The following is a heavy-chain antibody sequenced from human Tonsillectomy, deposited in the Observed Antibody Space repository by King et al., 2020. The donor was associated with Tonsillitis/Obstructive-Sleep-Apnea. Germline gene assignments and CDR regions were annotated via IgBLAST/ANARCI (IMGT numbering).Heavy chain of an antibody. CDR1: GYSFSSYW. CDR2: IDPSDSYT. D-gene: IGHD5-12*01. V-gene: IGHV5-10-1*01. Sequence: QLVQSGAEVKKPGGSLRISCKGSGYSFSSYWINWVRQMPGKSLEWMGRIDPSDSYTNYSPSFQGHVTFSVDKSISTAYLQWSSLRASDTAMYYCARGGIGYHFAFDIWGQGTMVTVSS. J-gene: IGHJ3*02. CDR3: ARGGIGYHFAFDI.